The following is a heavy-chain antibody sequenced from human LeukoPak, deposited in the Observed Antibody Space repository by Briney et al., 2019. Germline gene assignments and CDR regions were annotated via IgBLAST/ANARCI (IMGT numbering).Heavy chain of an antibody. CDR1: GGSFSGYY. J-gene: IGHJ4*02. Sequence: PSETLSLTCAVYGGSFSGYYWSWIRQPPGKGLEWIGEINHTGSTNYNPSLKSRVTMSVDTSKNQFSLKLSSVTAADTAVYYCARIGVGASDYWGQGTLVTVSS. CDR3: ARIGVGASDY. V-gene: IGHV4-34*01. CDR2: INHTGST. D-gene: IGHD1-26*01.